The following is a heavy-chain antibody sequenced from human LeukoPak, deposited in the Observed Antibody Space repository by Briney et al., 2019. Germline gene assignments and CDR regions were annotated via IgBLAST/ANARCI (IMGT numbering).Heavy chain of an antibody. V-gene: IGHV4-34*01. CDR3: ARGSPRRQLSWYFDL. J-gene: IGHJ2*01. CDR1: GGSFSGYY. Sequence: SETLSLTCAVCGGSFSGYYWSWIRQPPGKGLEWIGEINHSGSTNYNPSLKSRVTISVDTSKNQFSLKLSSVTAADTAVYYCARGSPRRQLSWYFDLWGRGTLVTVSS. D-gene: IGHD6-13*01. CDR2: INHSGST.